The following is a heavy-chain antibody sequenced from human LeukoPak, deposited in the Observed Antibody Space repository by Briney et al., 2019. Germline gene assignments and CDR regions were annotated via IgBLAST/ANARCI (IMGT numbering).Heavy chain of an antibody. D-gene: IGHD2-15*01. J-gene: IGHJ6*03. Sequence: ASVKVSCKASGYTFTGYYMHWVRQAPGQGLEWMGWINPNSGGTNYAQKFQGRVTMTRDTSISTAYMELSRLRSDDTAVYYCARAPNCSGGSCYTPYYYYYYMDVWGKGTTVTVSS. CDR1: GYTFTGYY. V-gene: IGHV1-2*02. CDR3: ARAPNCSGGSCYTPYYYYYYMDV. CDR2: INPNSGGT.